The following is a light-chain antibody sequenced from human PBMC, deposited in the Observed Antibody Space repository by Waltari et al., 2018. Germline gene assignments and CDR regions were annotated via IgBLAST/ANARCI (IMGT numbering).Light chain of an antibody. J-gene: IGLJ2*01. Sequence: SDVGGYDYVSWYQQHPGKAPKLMIYDVTKRPSGVPDRFSGSKSGNTASLTISGLQAEDEADYYCCSYAGTYTFDVVFGGGTKLTVL. CDR3: CSYAGTYTFDVV. CDR1: SDVGGYDY. CDR2: DVT. V-gene: IGLV2-11*03.